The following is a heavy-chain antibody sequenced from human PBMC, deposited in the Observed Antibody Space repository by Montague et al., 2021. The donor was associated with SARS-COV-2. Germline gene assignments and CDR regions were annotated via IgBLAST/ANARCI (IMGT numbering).Heavy chain of an antibody. Sequence: SLRLSCAAPGFTFSSYWMHWVRQAPGKGLVWVSRINSDGSSTSYADSVKGRFTISRDNAKNTLYLQMNSLRAEDTAVYYCTTRIVVVTYFDYWGQGTLVTVSS. CDR2: INSDGSST. J-gene: IGHJ4*02. CDR1: GFTFSSYW. D-gene: IGHD2-21*02. V-gene: IGHV3-74*01. CDR3: TTRIVVVTYFDY.